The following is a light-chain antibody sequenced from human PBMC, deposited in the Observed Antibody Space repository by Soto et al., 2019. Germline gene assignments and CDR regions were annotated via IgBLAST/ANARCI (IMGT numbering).Light chain of an antibody. V-gene: IGKV1-5*01. CDR1: QSISSW. J-gene: IGKJ1*01. CDR3: QQYNSYPWT. CDR2: DAS. Sequence: PSTLSASVGDRVTITCRASQSISSWLAWYQQKPGKAPKLLIYDASSLESGVPSRFSGSGSGTEFTLTISSLQPDDFATYYCQQYNSYPWTFGQGTKVDIK.